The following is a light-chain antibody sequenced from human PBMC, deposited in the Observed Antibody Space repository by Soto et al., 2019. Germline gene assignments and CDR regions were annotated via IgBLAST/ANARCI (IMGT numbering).Light chain of an antibody. CDR2: SVS. CDR1: SSDVGGHNF. J-gene: IGLJ1*01. Sequence: QSALTQPASVSGSPGQSITISCTGTSSDVGGHNFVSWYQHHPGKAPKLMIFSVSNRPPGVSNRFSGSKSGNTASLTISGLQAEDEADYYCISYTGSSTSYVFGTGTKLTVL. CDR3: ISYTGSSTSYV. V-gene: IGLV2-14*01.